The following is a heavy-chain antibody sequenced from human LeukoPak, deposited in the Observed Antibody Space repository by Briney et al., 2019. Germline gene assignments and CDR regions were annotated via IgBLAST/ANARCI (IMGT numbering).Heavy chain of an antibody. CDR1: GFTFSTYT. CDR3: AVSISRGYFDY. CDR2: VSSSSSYI. J-gene: IGHJ4*02. Sequence: GGSLRLSCAASGFTFSTYTMNWVRQAPGKGLKWVSSVSSSSSYIHYADSVKGRFTISRDNSKNTLYLQMNSLRAEDTAVYYCAVSISRGYFDYWGQGTLVTVSS. V-gene: IGHV3-21*01. D-gene: IGHD4-11*01.